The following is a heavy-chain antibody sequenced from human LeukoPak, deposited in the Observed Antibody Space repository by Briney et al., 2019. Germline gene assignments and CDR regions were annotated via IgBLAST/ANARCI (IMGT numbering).Heavy chain of an antibody. V-gene: IGHV3-23*01. J-gene: IGHJ4*02. Sequence: GGSLRLSCVASGFTFGDYAMNWVRQAPGKGLEWVSGISASSDRTFYAASVKGRFTVSRDTSKNSLYLQMNSLRAEDTAVYYCAKDLRAEALFDYWGQGTLVTVSS. CDR3: AKDLRAEALFDY. CDR2: ISASSDRT. CDR1: GFTFGDYA.